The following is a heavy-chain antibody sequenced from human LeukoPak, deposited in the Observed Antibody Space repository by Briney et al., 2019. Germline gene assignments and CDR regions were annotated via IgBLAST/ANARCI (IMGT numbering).Heavy chain of an antibody. J-gene: IGHJ4*02. Sequence: PGGSLRLSCAASGFTFSSYGMHWVRQAPGKGLEWVSVIYSGSSTYYADSVKGRFTISRDNSKNTLHLQMNSLRAEDTAVYYCAREGGYNPYYFDYWGQGTLVTVSS. V-gene: IGHV3-66*01. CDR3: AREGGYNPYYFDY. CDR1: GFTFSSYG. CDR2: IYSGSST. D-gene: IGHD5-24*01.